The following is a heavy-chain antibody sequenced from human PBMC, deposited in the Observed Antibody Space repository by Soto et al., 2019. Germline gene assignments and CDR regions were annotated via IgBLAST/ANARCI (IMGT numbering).Heavy chain of an antibody. D-gene: IGHD2-2*01. CDR1: GFTCSGSS. Sequence: GSLRLSCAASGFTCSGSSMHWVRHSSVKGLEWVGRIRSKANSYATAYAASVKGRFTISRDDSKNTAYLQMNSLKTEDTAVYYCTRPRRYCSSTSCILSYGMDVWGQGTTVTVS. J-gene: IGHJ6*02. V-gene: IGHV3-73*01. CDR2: IRSKANSYAT. CDR3: TRPRRYCSSTSCILSYGMDV.